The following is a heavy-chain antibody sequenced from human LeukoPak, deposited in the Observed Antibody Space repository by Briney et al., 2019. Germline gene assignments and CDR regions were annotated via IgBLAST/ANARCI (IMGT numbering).Heavy chain of an antibody. CDR2: ISWNSGSI. CDR3: AKVGYCSGGSCYSYYYGMDV. V-gene: IGHV3-9*01. Sequence: GGSLRLSCAASGFTFDDYAMHWVRRAPGKGLEWVSGISWNSGSIGYADSVKGRFTISRDNAKNSLYLQMNSLRAEDTALYYCAKVGYCSGGSCYSYYYGMDVWGQGTTVTVSS. CDR1: GFTFDDYA. D-gene: IGHD2-15*01. J-gene: IGHJ6*02.